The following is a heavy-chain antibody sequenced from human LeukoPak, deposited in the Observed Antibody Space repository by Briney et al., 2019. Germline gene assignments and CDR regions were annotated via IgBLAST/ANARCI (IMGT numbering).Heavy chain of an antibody. Sequence: PSETLSLTCTVSGGSISSYYWSWIRQPAGKGLEWIGRIYTSGSTNYNPSLKSRVTMSVDTSKNQFSLKLSSVTAADTAVYYCAREPHDFWSGYYPAVWGKGTTVTVSS. V-gene: IGHV4-4*07. D-gene: IGHD3-3*01. CDR1: GGSISSYY. CDR3: AREPHDFWSGYYPAV. J-gene: IGHJ6*04. CDR2: IYTSGST.